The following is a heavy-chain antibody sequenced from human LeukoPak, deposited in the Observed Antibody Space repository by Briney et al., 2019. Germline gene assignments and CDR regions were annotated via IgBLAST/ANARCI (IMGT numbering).Heavy chain of an antibody. V-gene: IGHV4-4*07. CDR1: GGSISSYS. Sequence: ASETLSLTCTVSGGSISSYSWSWMRQPAGKGLEWIGRIYPRESPNYNPSLKSRVIMSVDKSKNQFSLKLTSVTAADTAVYYRAKFSPDCYDNKKYFDSWGQGTLVTVSS. CDR2: IYPRESP. CDR3: AKFSPDCYDNKKYFDS. J-gene: IGHJ4*02. D-gene: IGHD3-22*01.